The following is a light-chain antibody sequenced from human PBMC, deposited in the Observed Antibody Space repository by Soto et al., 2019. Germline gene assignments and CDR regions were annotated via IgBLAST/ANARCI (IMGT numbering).Light chain of an antibody. CDR2: AAS. V-gene: IGKV1-39*01. J-gene: IGKJ2*01. Sequence: DIQMTQSPSSLSASVGDRVAITCQASQSIRNYLHWYQQKPGKAPKLLIYAASSLQTGVPSRFSGSGSGTDFTLTISSLQPEDFATYYCQQSYSSSTTFGQGTKLEIK. CDR3: QQSYSSSTT. CDR1: QSIRNY.